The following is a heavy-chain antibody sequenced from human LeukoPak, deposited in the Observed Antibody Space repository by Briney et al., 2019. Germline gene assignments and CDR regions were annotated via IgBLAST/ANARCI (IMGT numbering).Heavy chain of an antibody. V-gene: IGHV4-39*01. CDR1: GGSISSSSYY. J-gene: IGHJ5*02. D-gene: IGHD3-10*01. CDR3: ARGHYLSGSYNWFDP. Sequence: SEALSLTCTVSGGSISSSSYYWGWIRQPPGKGLEWIGSIHYSGSTYYNPSLKSRVTISVDTSKNQFSLKPSSVTAADTAVYYCARGHYLSGSYNWFDPWGQGTLVTVSS. CDR2: IHYSGST.